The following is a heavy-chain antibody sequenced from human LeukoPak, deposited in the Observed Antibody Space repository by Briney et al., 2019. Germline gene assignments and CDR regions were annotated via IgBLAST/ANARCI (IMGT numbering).Heavy chain of an antibody. Sequence: ASVKVSCKASGYTFTSYGISWVRQAPGQGLEWMGWISAYNGNTNYAQKLQGRVTMTTDTSTSTAYMELRSLRSDDTAVYYCARDNRPPYYYDSSGYVIDYWGQGTLVTVSS. V-gene: IGHV1-18*01. CDR3: ARDNRPPYYYDSSGYVIDY. CDR1: GYTFTSYG. CDR2: ISAYNGNT. D-gene: IGHD3-22*01. J-gene: IGHJ4*02.